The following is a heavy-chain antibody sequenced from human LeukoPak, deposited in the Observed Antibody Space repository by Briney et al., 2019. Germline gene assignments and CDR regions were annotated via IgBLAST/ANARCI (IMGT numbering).Heavy chain of an antibody. CDR2: ISSSSSYI. D-gene: IGHD3-10*01. V-gene: IGHV3-21*01. CDR1: GFTFSSYS. Sequence: PGGSLRLSCAASGFTFSSYSMNWVRQAPGKGLEWVSSISSSSSYIYYADSVKGRFTISRDNAKNSLYLQMNSLRAEDTAVYYCARTYGSGSCRGGCFIDYWGQGTLVTVSS. J-gene: IGHJ4*02. CDR3: ARTYGSGSCRGGCFIDY.